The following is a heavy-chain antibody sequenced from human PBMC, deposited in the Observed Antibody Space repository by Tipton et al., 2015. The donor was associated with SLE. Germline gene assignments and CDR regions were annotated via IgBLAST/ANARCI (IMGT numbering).Heavy chain of an antibody. V-gene: IGHV4-34*01. CDR1: GGSFSGYY. D-gene: IGHD3-16*01. J-gene: IGHJ4*02. Sequence: LGLSCAVYGGSFSGYYWTWMRQPPGKGLEWIGEINHSGSTNYKPSLKSRVTISVDTSKNQFSLKLSSVTAADAAVYYCARRCAKGLGYWGQGTLVTVSS. CDR2: INHSGST. CDR3: ARRCAKGLGY.